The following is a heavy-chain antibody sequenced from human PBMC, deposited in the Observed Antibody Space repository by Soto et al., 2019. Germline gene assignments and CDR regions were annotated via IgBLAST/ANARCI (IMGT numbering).Heavy chain of an antibody. V-gene: IGHV3-33*01. Sequence: GGSLRLSCAASGFTFSSYGMHWVRQAPGKGLEWVAVIWYDGSNKYYADSVKGRFTISRDNSKNTLYLQMNSLRAEDTAVYYCARDLVMSPPRTQDSSGWYSGPYYGMDVWGQGTTVTVSS. CDR3: ARDLVMSPPRTQDSSGWYSGPYYGMDV. CDR1: GFTFSSYG. CDR2: IWYDGSNK. D-gene: IGHD6-19*01. J-gene: IGHJ6*02.